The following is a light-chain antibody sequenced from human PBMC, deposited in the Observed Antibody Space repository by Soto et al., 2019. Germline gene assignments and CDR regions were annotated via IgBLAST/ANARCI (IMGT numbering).Light chain of an antibody. CDR3: QTWGSGIVV. CDR1: GGHSNYA. CDR2: LNSDGSH. Sequence: QLVLTQSPSASAPLGAWVKLTCTLSGGHSNYAIAWHQQQSEKGPRYLMKLNSDGSHSKGDGIPDRFSGSSSGAERYLTISSLQSEDEADYYCQTWGSGIVVFGGGTKLTVL. V-gene: IGLV4-69*01. J-gene: IGLJ2*01.